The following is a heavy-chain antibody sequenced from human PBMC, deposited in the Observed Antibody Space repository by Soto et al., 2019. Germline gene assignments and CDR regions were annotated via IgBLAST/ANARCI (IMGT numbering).Heavy chain of an antibody. CDR2: ISSSSSYI. J-gene: IGHJ4*02. D-gene: IGHD6-6*01. V-gene: IGHV3-21*04. Sequence: PGGSLRLSXAASGFTFSSYSMNWVRQAPGKGLEWVSSISSSSSYIYYADSVKSRLTITKDTSKNQVVLRMTNMDPVDTATYYCAHSRYSRSSFDYWGQGTLVTVSS. CDR3: AHSRYSRSSFDY. CDR1: GFTFSSYS.